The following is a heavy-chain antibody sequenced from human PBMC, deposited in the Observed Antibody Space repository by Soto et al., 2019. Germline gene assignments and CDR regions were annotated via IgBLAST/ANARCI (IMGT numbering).Heavy chain of an antibody. CDR1: GGSISSYY. CDR2: IYYSGST. D-gene: IGHD6-13*01. V-gene: IGHV4-59*01. Sequence: PSETLSLTCTVSGGSISSYYWSWIRQPPGKGLEWIGYIYYSGSTNYNPSLKSRVTISVDTSKNQFSLKLSSVTAADTAVYYCAGGPTIAAAGTVHFDYWGQGTLVTVSS. J-gene: IGHJ4*02. CDR3: AGGPTIAAAGTVHFDY.